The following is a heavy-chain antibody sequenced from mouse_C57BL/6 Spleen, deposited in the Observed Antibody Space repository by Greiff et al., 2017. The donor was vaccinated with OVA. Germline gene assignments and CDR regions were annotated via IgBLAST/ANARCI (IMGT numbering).Heavy chain of an antibody. D-gene: IGHD1-1*01. Sequence: VQLQQPGAELVRPGSSVKLSCKASGYTFTSYWMHWVQQRPIQGLEWIGNIDPSDSDPPYNQTFKDNATLTVDKSYSTTYMQLSSLTSEDAAVYYCARSDDGSSDWYFDVRGTGTTVTVSS. CDR1: GYTFTSYW. CDR2: IDPSDSDP. CDR3: ARSDDGSSDWYFDV. J-gene: IGHJ1*03. V-gene: IGHV1-52*01.